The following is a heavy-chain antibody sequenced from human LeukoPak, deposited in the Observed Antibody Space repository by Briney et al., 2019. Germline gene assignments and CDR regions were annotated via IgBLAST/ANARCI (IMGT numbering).Heavy chain of an antibody. V-gene: IGHV1-24*01. CDR2: FDPEDGER. Sequence: ASVKVSCKVSGYTLTELPMHWVRQAPGKGLEWMGGFDPEDGERIYAQKFQGRVTMTEDTSTATVYMGLSSLRSEDTAVHYCATDKGAAASTFRDFYYMDVWGKGTTVTVSS. CDR1: GYTLTELP. J-gene: IGHJ6*03. D-gene: IGHD6-25*01. CDR3: ATDKGAAASTFRDFYYMDV.